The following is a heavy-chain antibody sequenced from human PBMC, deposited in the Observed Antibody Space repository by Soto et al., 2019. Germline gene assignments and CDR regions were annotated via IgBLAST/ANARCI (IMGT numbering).Heavy chain of an antibody. CDR2: INPQTGGT. CDR3: ARERYQVISDGMDV. Sequence: ASVKVSCKASGYTFTGYYIHWEREAPGQGLEWMGWINPQTGGTSYAQKFQGRVTLSRDTSINTAYLELSRLTFDDAAVYFCARERYQVISDGMDVWGHGTTVTCSS. J-gene: IGHJ6*02. CDR1: GYTFTGYY. D-gene: IGHD2-2*01. V-gene: IGHV1-2*02.